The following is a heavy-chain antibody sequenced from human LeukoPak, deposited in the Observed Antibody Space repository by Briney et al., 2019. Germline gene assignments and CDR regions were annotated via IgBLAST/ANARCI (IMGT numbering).Heavy chain of an antibody. Sequence: GRSLRLSCAASGFTFDDYAMHWVRQAPGKGLEWVSGISWNSVSIDYADSVKGRITISRDNAKNSLYLQMNSLRAEDTALYYCAKGSGSYYANLAFDYWGQGTLVTVSS. J-gene: IGHJ4*02. CDR3: AKGSGSYYANLAFDY. CDR2: ISWNSVSI. CDR1: GFTFDDYA. D-gene: IGHD3-10*01. V-gene: IGHV3-9*01.